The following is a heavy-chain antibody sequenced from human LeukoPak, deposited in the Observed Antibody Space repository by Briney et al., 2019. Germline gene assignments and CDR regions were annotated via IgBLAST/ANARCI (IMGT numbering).Heavy chain of an antibody. CDR1: GYTFTSYG. CDR3: AREGGLGLLGCSTSCYYDY. Sequence: ASVKVSCKASGYTFTSYGISWVRQAPGQGLEWMGWISAYNGNTNYAQKLQGRVTMTTDTSISTAYMELSRLRSDDTAVYYCAREGGLGLLGCSTSCYYDYWGQGTLVTVSS. D-gene: IGHD2-2*01. J-gene: IGHJ4*02. CDR2: ISAYNGNT. V-gene: IGHV1-18*01.